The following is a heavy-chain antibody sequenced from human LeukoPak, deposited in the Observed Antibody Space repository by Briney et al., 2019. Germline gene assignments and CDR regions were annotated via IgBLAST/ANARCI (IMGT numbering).Heavy chain of an antibody. V-gene: IGHV3-48*01. D-gene: IGHD6-19*01. CDR1: GFTFSTYN. CDR2: IGSSSTTI. J-gene: IGHJ1*01. CDR3: AKSSGYYVEYFQD. Sequence: GGSLRLSCAASGFTFSTYNMNWVRQAPGKGLEWVSYIGSSSTTIYNADSVKGRFTISRDNAKNSLYLQMDSLRAEDTAVYYRAKSSGYYVEYFQDWGQGTLVTVSS.